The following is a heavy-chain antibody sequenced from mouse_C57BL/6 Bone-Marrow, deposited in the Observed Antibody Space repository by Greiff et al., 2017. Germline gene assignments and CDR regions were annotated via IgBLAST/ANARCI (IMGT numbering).Heavy chain of an antibody. V-gene: IGHV1-82*01. J-gene: IGHJ3*01. CDR2: IYPGDGDT. Sequence: VKLMESGPELVKPGASVKISCKASGYAFSSSWMNWVKQRPGQGLEWIGRIYPGDGDTNYNGKFKGKATLTADKSSSTAYMQLSSLTSEDSAVYFCARDERNSWFAYWGQGTLVTVSA. CDR3: ARDERNSWFAY. CDR1: GYAFSSSW.